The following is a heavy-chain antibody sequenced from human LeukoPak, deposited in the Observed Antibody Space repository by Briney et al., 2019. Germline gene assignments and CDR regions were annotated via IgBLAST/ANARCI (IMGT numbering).Heavy chain of an antibody. CDR3: AKTVGYSTWGGFYMDV. V-gene: IGHV3-74*01. CDR2: INTDGSMT. CDR1: DFTLFNYY. D-gene: IGHD2-15*01. Sequence: GESLRLSCAASDFTLFNYYMHWVRQAPGKGLVWVSHINTDGSMTSYADSVQGRFIISRDNAKNTLYLQMNSLRAEDTAVYYCAKTVGYSTWGGFYMDVWGKGTTVTVSS. J-gene: IGHJ6*03.